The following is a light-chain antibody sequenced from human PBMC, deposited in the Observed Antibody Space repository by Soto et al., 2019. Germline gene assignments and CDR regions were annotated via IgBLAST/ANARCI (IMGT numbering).Light chain of an antibody. Sequence: DIQMTQSPASLSASVGDRVTITCRASQSISSYLNWYQQKPGKAPKLLIYAASSLQSGAPSRFSGGGSGTDFTLTISSLQPEDFATYYCQQSYSTSITFGGGTKVEIK. CDR1: QSISSY. V-gene: IGKV1-39*01. CDR3: QQSYSTSIT. J-gene: IGKJ4*01. CDR2: AAS.